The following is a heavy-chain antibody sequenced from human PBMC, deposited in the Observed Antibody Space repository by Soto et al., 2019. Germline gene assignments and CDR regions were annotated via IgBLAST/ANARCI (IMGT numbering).Heavy chain of an antibody. CDR2: IFYSGST. CDR3: ARHLTYCSAVSCYSHLPYYGMHV. D-gene: IGHD2-15*01. J-gene: IGHJ6*02. CDR1: GGSISSSSYY. V-gene: IGHV4-39*01. Sequence: PSETLSLACTVSGGSISSSSYYWGWIRQPPGKGLEWIGSIFYSGSTYYNPSLKSRVTISVDTSKNQFSLKLSSVTAADTAVYYCARHLTYCSAVSCYSHLPYYGMHVPGQATTVSVSS.